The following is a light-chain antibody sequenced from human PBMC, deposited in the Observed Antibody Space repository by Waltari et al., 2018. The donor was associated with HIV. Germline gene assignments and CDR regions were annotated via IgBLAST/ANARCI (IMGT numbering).Light chain of an antibody. J-gene: IGLJ1*01. Sequence: QSALTQPASVSGSPGQSITLPCTGTSSDVGSYKSVSWYQQHPDKAPKLIIYDVTNRPSGVSNRFSGSKSGNTASLTIAGLQADDEADYFCNSYVAADTRIFGPGTKVTVL. CDR2: DVT. CDR3: NSYVAADTRI. CDR1: SSDVGSYKS. V-gene: IGLV2-14*01.